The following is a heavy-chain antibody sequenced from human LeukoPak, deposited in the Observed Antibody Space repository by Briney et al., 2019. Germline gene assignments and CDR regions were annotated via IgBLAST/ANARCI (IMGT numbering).Heavy chain of an antibody. D-gene: IGHD3-3*01. Sequence: ASVKVSCKASGYTFTSYGISWVRQAPGQGLEWMGWISTYNGNTNYAQKLQGRVTMTTDTSTSTAYMELRSLRSDDTAVYYCARSNDFWSGYYPPYAFDIWGQGTMVTVSS. CDR2: ISTYNGNT. J-gene: IGHJ3*02. V-gene: IGHV1-18*01. CDR3: ARSNDFWSGYYPPYAFDI. CDR1: GYTFTSYG.